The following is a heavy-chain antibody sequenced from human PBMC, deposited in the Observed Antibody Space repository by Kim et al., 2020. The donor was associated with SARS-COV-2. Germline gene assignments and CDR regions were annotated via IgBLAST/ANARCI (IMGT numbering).Heavy chain of an antibody. J-gene: IGHJ3*02. CDR1: GFTFSSYA. D-gene: IGHD2-2*01. Sequence: GGSLRLSCSASGFTFSSYAMHWVRQAPGKGLEYVSAISSNGGSTYYADSVKGRFTISRDNSKNTLYLQMSSLRAEDTAVYYCVKGGSAGFVYCSSTSCYAFDIWGQGTMVTVSS. V-gene: IGHV3-64D*06. CDR3: VKGGSAGFVYCSSTSCYAFDI. CDR2: ISSNGGST.